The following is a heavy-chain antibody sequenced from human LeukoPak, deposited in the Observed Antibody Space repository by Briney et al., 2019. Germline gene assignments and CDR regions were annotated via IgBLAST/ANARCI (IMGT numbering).Heavy chain of an antibody. CDR1: GFTFSSYA. Sequence: QAGGSLRLSCAASGFTFSSYAMSWVRQAPGKGLEWVSGIDGIGNSTYSADSVEGRFTICRDNSKNTLFMQMNSLRAEDTAMYYCAKGAAFGSTWFDYWGQGALVTVSS. V-gene: IGHV3-23*01. CDR3: AKGAAFGSTWFDY. J-gene: IGHJ4*02. D-gene: IGHD2-2*01. CDR2: IDGIGNST.